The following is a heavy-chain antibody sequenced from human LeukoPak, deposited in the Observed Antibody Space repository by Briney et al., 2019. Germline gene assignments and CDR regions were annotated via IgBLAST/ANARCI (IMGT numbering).Heavy chain of an antibody. D-gene: IGHD3-16*01. Sequence: GGSLRLSCAASGFTVSSNYMSWVRQAPGKGLEWVSVIYSGGSTYYADSVKGRFTISRDNSKNTLYLQMNSLRAEDTAVYYCARNVMITFGEVQFPLDYWGQGTLVTVSS. CDR2: IYSGGST. CDR1: GFTVSSNY. V-gene: IGHV3-66*01. CDR3: ARNVMITFGEVQFPLDY. J-gene: IGHJ4*02.